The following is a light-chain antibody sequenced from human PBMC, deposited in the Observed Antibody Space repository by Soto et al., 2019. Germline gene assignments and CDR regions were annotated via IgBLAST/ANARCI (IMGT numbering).Light chain of an antibody. V-gene: IGKV3-11*01. CDR2: DAS. Sequence: EIVLTQSPATLSLSPGERATLSCRASQSVSRFLTWYQQKPGQAPRLLIYDASKRATGIPARFSGSGSGTDFTLAISSREPEDVAVYYCQQRSDWPRTFGQGTKVEIK. CDR1: QSVSRF. J-gene: IGKJ1*01. CDR3: QQRSDWPRT.